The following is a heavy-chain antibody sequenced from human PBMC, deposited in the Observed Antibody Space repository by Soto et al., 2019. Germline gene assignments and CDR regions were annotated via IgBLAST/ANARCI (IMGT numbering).Heavy chain of an antibody. D-gene: IGHD3-3*01. Sequence: SETLYLTCTVSGGSVSSGSYYWSWIRQPPGKGLEWIGYIYYSGSTYYNPSLKSRVTISVDTSKNQFSLKLSSVTAADTAVYYCARNPAYYDFWSGYQRGYFDYWGQGTLVTVSS. CDR2: IYYSGST. CDR1: GGSVSSGSYY. J-gene: IGHJ4*02. CDR3: ARNPAYYDFWSGYQRGYFDY. V-gene: IGHV4-39*01.